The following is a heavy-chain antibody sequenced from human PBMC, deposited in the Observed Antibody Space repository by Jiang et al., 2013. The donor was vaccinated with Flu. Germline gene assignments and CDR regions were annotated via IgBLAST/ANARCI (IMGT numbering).Heavy chain of an antibody. CDR3: ARDLYCSSTSCYTEGGAWFDP. Sequence: PGASVKVSCKASGYTFTSYYMHWVRQAPGQGLEWMGIINPSGGSTSYAQKFQGRVTMTRDTSTSTVYMELSSLRSEDTAVYYCARDLYCSSTSCYTEGGAWFDPWGQGTLVTVSS. CDR1: GYTFTSYY. V-gene: IGHV1-46*01. D-gene: IGHD2-2*02. CDR2: INPSGGST. J-gene: IGHJ5*02.